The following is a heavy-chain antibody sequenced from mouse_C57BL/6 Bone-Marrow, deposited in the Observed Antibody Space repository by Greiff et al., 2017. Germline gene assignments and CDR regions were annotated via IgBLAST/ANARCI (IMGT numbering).Heavy chain of an antibody. J-gene: IGHJ4*01. CDR2: INPSNGGT. CDR3: ARSRGNYAYCYAMDY. Sequence: VKLQQPGTELVKPGASVKLSCKASGYTFTSYWMHWVKQRPGQGLEWIGNINPSNGGTNYNEKFKSKATLTVDKSSSTAYMQLSSLTSEDSAVYYGARSRGNYAYCYAMDYWGQGTSVTVSS. V-gene: IGHV1-53*01. CDR1: GYTFTSYW. D-gene: IGHD2-1*01.